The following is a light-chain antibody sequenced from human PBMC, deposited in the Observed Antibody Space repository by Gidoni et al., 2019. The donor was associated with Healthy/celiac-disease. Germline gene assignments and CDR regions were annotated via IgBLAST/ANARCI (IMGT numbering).Light chain of an antibody. J-gene: IGKJ1*01. CDR1: QSVLYSSNNKNY. V-gene: IGKV4-1*01. Sequence: DIVMTKPPDSRPVSLGERATINCKSSQSVLYSSNNKNYLAWYQQKPGQPPKLLIYWASTRESGVPDRFSGSGSGTDFTLTISSLQAEDVAVYYCQQYYSTPQTFGQGTKVEIK. CDR3: QQYYSTPQT. CDR2: WAS.